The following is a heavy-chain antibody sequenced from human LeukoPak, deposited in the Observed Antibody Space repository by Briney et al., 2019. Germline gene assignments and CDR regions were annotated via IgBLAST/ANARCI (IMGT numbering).Heavy chain of an antibody. J-gene: IGHJ1*01. D-gene: IGHD3-22*01. CDR3: AHSSDYQQH. V-gene: IGHV4-34*01. Sequence: PSETLSLTCTVSGGSISNYYWSWIRQPPGKGLEWIGEINHGGSTNYNPSLKGRVTISVDTSQNQVSLKLSSVTAADTAVYYCAHSSDYQQHCGQGTLVTVSS. CDR1: GGSISNYY. CDR2: INHGGST.